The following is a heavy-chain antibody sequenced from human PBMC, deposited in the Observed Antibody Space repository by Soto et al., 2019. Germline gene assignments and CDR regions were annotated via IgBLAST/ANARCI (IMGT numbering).Heavy chain of an antibody. Sequence: QVQLQQSGPGLVKPSQTLSLTCAISGDSVSSNSAAWNWIRQSPSRGLEWLGRTYYRSKWYNDYAVSVKSRIAINPATSKNQFSLQLNSVTPEDTAVYYCARAGYSSGWYSSIWGYFDLWGRGTLVTVSS. CDR3: ARAGYSSGWYSSIWGYFDL. D-gene: IGHD6-19*01. CDR2: TYYRSKWYN. CDR1: GDSVSSNSAA. V-gene: IGHV6-1*01. J-gene: IGHJ2*01.